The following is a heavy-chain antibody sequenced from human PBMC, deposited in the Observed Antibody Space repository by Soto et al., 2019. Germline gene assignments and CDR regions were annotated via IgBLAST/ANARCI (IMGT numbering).Heavy chain of an antibody. Sequence: QVQLVQSGAEVRMPGSSVKVSCKASGGTFSTYPINWVRQAPGQGLEWMGGIIPLFGTTNYAQKFKGRVTITGDEATGTADTELSSLGAEDAAVYYWARGASHGGSWYVWFDPWGKGTLVTVSS. CDR1: GGTFSTYP. D-gene: IGHD6-13*01. J-gene: IGHJ5*02. CDR3: ARGASHGGSWYVWFDP. CDR2: IIPLFGTT. V-gene: IGHV1-69*01.